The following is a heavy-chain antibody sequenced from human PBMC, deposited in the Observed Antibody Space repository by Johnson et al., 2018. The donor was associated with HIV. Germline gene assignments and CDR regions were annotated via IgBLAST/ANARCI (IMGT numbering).Heavy chain of an antibody. CDR3: ATIAAHGAAFDI. CDR1: GFTFSSYD. Sequence: QVQLVESGGGVVQPGRSLRLSCAASGFTFSSYDMHWVRQAPGKGLEWVAIISYDGSNKYHADSVKGRFTISRDNSKNTLYLQMNSLRPEETAAYYCATIAAHGAAFDIWGQGTVVTVSS. CDR2: ISYDGSNK. J-gene: IGHJ3*02. D-gene: IGHD6-25*01. V-gene: IGHV3-30*03.